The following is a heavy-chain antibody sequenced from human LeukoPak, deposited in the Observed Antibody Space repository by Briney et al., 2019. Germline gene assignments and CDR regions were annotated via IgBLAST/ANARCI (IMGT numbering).Heavy chain of an antibody. Sequence: SETLSLTCTVSGGSISSHYWSWIRQPPGKGLEWIGYISYIGSTNYSPSLKSRVTISVDTSKNQFSLRLSSVTATDTAIYYCAGDQLALNAFDIWGQGTMVTVSS. J-gene: IGHJ3*02. CDR1: GGSISSHY. D-gene: IGHD1-1*01. V-gene: IGHV4-59*11. CDR2: ISYIGST. CDR3: AGDQLALNAFDI.